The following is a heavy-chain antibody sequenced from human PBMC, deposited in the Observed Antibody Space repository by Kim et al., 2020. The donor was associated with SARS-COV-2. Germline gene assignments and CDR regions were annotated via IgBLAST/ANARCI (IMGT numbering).Heavy chain of an antibody. J-gene: IGHJ4*02. CDR2: ISGSGGST. V-gene: IGHV3-23*01. CDR1: GFTFSSYA. CDR3: AKGERISMMVVVTLFDY. D-gene: IGHD3-22*01. Sequence: GGSLRLSCADSGFTFSSYAMSWVRQAPGKGLEWVSAISGSGGSTYYADSVKGRFTNSRDNYKNTLYLQMNSLRAEDTAVYYCAKGERISMMVVVTLFDYWGQGTLVTVSS.